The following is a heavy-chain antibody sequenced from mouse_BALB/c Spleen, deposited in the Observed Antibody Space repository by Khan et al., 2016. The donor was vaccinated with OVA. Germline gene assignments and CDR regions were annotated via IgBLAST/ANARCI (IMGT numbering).Heavy chain of an antibody. CDR1: GFTFSAYG. CDR2: INSDGYYT. J-gene: IGHJ3*01. Sequence: EVQLVESGGDLVKPGGSLRLSCAASGFTFSAYGMSWVRQTPDKRLEWVATINSDGYYTYYPDTLKGRFTISRINAENTLYLHMSRLNAEDTTIEYCASHLTGSFAYWGQGTLVTVS. V-gene: IGHV5-6*01. D-gene: IGHD4-1*01. CDR3: ASHLTGSFAY.